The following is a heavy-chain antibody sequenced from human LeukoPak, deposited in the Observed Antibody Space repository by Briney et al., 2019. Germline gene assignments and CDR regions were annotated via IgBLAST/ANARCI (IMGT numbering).Heavy chain of an antibody. D-gene: IGHD2-2*01. V-gene: IGHV4-30-2*05. CDR3: ASSPRGDSTRMGY. CDR1: GGSISSGGYY. Sequence: PSETLSLTCTVSGGSISSGGYYWSWIRQPPGKGLEWIGYIYHSGSTYYNPSLKSRVTTSVDTSKNQFSLKLSSVTAADTAVYYCASSPRGDSTRMGYWGQGTLVTVSS. J-gene: IGHJ4*02. CDR2: IYHSGST.